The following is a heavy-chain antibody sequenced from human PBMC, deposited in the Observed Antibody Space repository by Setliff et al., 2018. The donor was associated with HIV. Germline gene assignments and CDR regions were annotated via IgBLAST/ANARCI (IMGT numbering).Heavy chain of an antibody. V-gene: IGHV4-39*01. CDR2: INHSGNT. CDR3: ARHHASSSGFPLDF. D-gene: IGHD6-6*01. CDR1: GDSIGSNTFY. Sequence: PSETLSLTCSVYGDSIGSNTFYWGWLRQPPGKEPEWIGSINHSGNTYYYPSLKSRVTMSVDTSKNQFSLRLSSVTATDTAVYYCARHHASSSGFPLDFWGQGILVTVSS. J-gene: IGHJ4*02.